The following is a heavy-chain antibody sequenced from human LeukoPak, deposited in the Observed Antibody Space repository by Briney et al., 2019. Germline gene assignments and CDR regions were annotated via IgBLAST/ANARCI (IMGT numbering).Heavy chain of an antibody. CDR1: GGSISSTTYY. D-gene: IGHD3-3*01. CDR3: ARAGLGDFWSGYHQARDAFDI. V-gene: IGHV4-39*07. J-gene: IGHJ3*02. Sequence: SETLSLTCTVTGGSISSTTYYWAWIRQPPGKGLEWIGSIYHSGSTYYSPSLKSRVTMSVDTSKNQFSLKLSSVTAADTAVYYCARAGLGDFWSGYHQARDAFDIWGQGTMVTVSS. CDR2: IYHSGST.